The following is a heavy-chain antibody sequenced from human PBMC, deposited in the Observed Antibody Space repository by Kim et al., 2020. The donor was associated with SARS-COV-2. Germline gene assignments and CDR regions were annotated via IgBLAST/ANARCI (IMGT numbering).Heavy chain of an antibody. Sequence: SVKVSCKASGGTFSSYAISWVRQAPGQGLEWMGGIIPIFGTANYAQKFQGRVTITADESTSTAYMELSSLRSEDTAVYYCASFVAALGAFDIWGQGTMVTVSS. CDR3: ASFVAALGAFDI. D-gene: IGHD6-19*01. CDR2: IIPIFGTA. J-gene: IGHJ3*02. CDR1: GGTFSSYA. V-gene: IGHV1-69*13.